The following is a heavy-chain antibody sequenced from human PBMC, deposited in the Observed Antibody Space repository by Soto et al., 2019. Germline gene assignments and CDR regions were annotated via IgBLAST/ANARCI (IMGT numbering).Heavy chain of an antibody. CDR2: VSSYNGNT. CDR3: AREHWSDTTCYSLVDY. CDR1: GYVFTSYG. Sequence: QVQLVQSGAEVKKPGASVKVSCKASGYVFTSYGISWVRQAPGQGLEWMGWVSSYNGNTTYAQKFQGRVTMTTDIATRTAYMELWSLTSDDTAVYYCAREHWSDTTCYSLVDYWGLGTLVTVSS. V-gene: IGHV1-18*04. D-gene: IGHD2-2*02. J-gene: IGHJ4*02.